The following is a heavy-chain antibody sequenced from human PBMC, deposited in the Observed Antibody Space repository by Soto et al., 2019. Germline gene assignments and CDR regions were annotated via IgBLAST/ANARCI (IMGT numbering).Heavy chain of an antibody. CDR1: GGSVTSGDNY. D-gene: IGHD2-2*01. V-gene: IGHV4-30-4*01. J-gene: IGHJ6*02. Sequence: QVQLQESGPGLVKPSQTLSLTCTVSGGSVTSGDNYWSWIRQPPGKGLEWIGYIYYSGTTYYNPSLKSRVTISVDTSKNQFSLKLTSVTAADTAVYFCARAVLDIGVVPADYYGMDVWGPGTTVTVSS. CDR3: ARAVLDIGVVPADYYGMDV. CDR2: IYYSGTT.